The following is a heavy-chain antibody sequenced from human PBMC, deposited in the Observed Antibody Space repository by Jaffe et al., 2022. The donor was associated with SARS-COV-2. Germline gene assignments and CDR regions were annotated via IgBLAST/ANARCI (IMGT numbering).Heavy chain of an antibody. CDR1: GYTFTTYY. Sequence: QVQLVQSGAEVKKPGASVKVSCKASGYTFTTYYMHWVRQAPGQGLEWMGIINPSGGSTSYAQRLQGRVTMTRDTSTSTVYMELSSLRSEDTAVYYCARENRRGSSGGAWFDPWGQGTLVTVSS. J-gene: IGHJ5*02. CDR3: ARENRRGSSGGAWFDP. V-gene: IGHV1-46*04. CDR2: INPSGGST. D-gene: IGHD6-25*01.